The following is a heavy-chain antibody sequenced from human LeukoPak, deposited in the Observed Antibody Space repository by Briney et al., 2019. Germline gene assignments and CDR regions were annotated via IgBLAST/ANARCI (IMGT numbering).Heavy chain of an antibody. Sequence: PGGSLRLSCAASGFTFSSYAMSWVRQAPGKGLEWVSVISGSGYSTYYADSVKGRFTISRDNSKNTLYLQMNSLRAEDTAVYYCAKDRSGSTAEYFQHWGQGTLVTVSS. CDR1: GFTFSSYA. V-gene: IGHV3-23*01. D-gene: IGHD3-10*01. CDR2: ISGSGYST. J-gene: IGHJ1*01. CDR3: AKDRSGSTAEYFQH.